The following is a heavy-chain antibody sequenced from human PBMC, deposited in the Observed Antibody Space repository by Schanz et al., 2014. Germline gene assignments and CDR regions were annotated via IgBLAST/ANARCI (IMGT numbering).Heavy chain of an antibody. D-gene: IGHD2-8*02. CDR1: GFTFNNYG. V-gene: IGHV3-33*01. Sequence: QAQLVESGGGVVQPGRSLRLSCAASGFTFNNYGMHWVRQAPGKGLEWVALIYYDGSDKYYADFVEGRFTISRDNSKNTLYLQMNSLRAGDTAVYYCARDRDAGGYDSWGRGTLVTVSS. CDR3: ARDRDAGGYDS. CDR2: IYYDGSDK. J-gene: IGHJ5*01.